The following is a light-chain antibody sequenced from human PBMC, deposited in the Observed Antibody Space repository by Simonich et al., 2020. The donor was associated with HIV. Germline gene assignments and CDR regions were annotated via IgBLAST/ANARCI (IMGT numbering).Light chain of an antibody. CDR1: QSVGSS. CDR3: HQYHNWPRT. V-gene: IGKV3-15*01. Sequence: EIVLTQSPATLSLSPGERATLSCRASQSVGSSLAWYQQKPGQPPRLLIYVASTRANGIPARFSGSGSGTEFTLTISSLQSEDFAVYYCHQYHNWPRTFGQGTKVEIK. J-gene: IGKJ1*01. CDR2: VAS.